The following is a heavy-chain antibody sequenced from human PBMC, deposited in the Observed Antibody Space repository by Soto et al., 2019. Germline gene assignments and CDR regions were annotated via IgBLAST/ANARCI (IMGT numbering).Heavy chain of an antibody. V-gene: IGHV1-24*01. CDR1: GYTLTELS. CDR2: FDPEDGET. CDR3: ATGEAAAGTFDY. D-gene: IGHD6-13*01. Sequence: ASVKVSCKVSGYTLTELSMHWVRQAPGKGLEWMGGFDPEDGETIYAQKFQGRVTMTEDTSTDTAYMELSSLRSEDTAVYYCATGEAAAGTFDYWGQGTLVNVFS. J-gene: IGHJ4*02.